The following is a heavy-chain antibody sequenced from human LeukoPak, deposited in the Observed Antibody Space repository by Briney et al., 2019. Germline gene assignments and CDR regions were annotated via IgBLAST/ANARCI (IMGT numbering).Heavy chain of an antibody. J-gene: IGHJ4*02. CDR1: GFTFSSYN. Sequence: GGSLRLSCAASGFTFSSYNMNWVRQAPGKGLEWVSVIYSGGSTYYADSVKGRFTISRDNSKNTLYLQMNSLRAEDTAVYYCVRGAGSTSIAARPFDYWGQGTLVTVSS. CDR2: IYSGGST. D-gene: IGHD6-6*01. CDR3: VRGAGSTSIAARPFDY. V-gene: IGHV3-66*01.